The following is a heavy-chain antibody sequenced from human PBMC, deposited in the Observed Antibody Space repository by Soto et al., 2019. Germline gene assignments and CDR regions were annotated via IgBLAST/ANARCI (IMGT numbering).Heavy chain of an antibody. CDR1: GFTFSSYA. CDR3: AIGGISAHVRYFDY. CDR2: ISGSGGST. Sequence: EVQLLESGGGLVQPGGSLRLSCAASGFTFSSYAMSWVRQAPGKGLEWVSAISGSGGSTYDRDSVKGRFTIARDNSKYTLYLQMNSLRAEDTAVYYCAIGGISAHVRYFDYWGQGTLVNVSS. D-gene: IGHD2-15*01. V-gene: IGHV3-23*01. J-gene: IGHJ4*02.